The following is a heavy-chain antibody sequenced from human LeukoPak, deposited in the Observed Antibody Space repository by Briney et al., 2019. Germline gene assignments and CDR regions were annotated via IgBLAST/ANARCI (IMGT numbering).Heavy chain of an antibody. CDR3: VSGTIFGVTITDG. Sequence: RGSLRVSCAASGFTVSTIHVSWVRQAPGKGLEWVSIIYTGGSAQYAESVKCRFTISRDSSRNTVYLQMNSLRAEDTAVYYCVSGTIFGVTITDGWGRGTLLTVSS. CDR2: IYTGGSA. CDR1: GFTVSTIH. D-gene: IGHD3-3*01. J-gene: IGHJ4*02. V-gene: IGHV3-53*01.